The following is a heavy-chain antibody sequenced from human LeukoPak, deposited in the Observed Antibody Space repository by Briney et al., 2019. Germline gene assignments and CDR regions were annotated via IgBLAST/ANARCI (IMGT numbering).Heavy chain of an antibody. V-gene: IGHV4-38-2*02. Sequence: PSETLSLTCTVSGYSISSGYYWGWIRQPPGKGLEWIGSIYHSGSTYYNPSLKSRVTISVDTSKNQFSLKLSSVTAADTAVCYCARAVYSGLYYFDYWGQGTLVTVSS. CDR1: GYSISSGYY. J-gene: IGHJ4*02. CDR3: ARAVYSGLYYFDY. D-gene: IGHD1-26*01. CDR2: IYHSGST.